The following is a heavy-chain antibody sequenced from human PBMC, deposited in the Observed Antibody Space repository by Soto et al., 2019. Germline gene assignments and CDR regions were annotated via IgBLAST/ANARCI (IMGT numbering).Heavy chain of an antibody. D-gene: IGHD3-10*01. CDR2: ISYDGILK. J-gene: IGHJ6*02. CDR1: GFTFIAFG. Sequence: PWGSLRLSCEASGFTFIAFGIHFVRHSPFKWLEWVAIISYDGILKYYADSVKGRFTISRDTSKSALYLQMNSLRPEDTAVYYCAKDFKISGGHYGSLNYYYGMDVWGQGTTVTVSS. V-gene: IGHV3-30*18. CDR3: AKDFKISGGHYGSLNYYYGMDV.